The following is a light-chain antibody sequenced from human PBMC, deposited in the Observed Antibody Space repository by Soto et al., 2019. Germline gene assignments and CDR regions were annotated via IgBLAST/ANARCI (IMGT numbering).Light chain of an antibody. CDR2: GAS. CDR1: QSVSNNY. Sequence: EIVLTPSPCTLSLSPGERATLSCRASQSVSNNYLAWYQQKPGQAPRLLIYGASNRATGIPDRFSGSGSGTDFTLTISSLEPEDFAVYYCQQRSNWPRTFGQGTKVDIK. V-gene: IGKV3D-20*02. CDR3: QQRSNWPRT. J-gene: IGKJ1*01.